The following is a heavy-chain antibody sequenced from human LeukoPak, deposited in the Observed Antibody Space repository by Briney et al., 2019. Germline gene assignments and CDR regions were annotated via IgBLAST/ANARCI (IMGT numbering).Heavy chain of an antibody. V-gene: IGHV3-7*01. CDR3: ARGATDTTRWFDP. J-gene: IGHJ5*02. Sequence: PGGSLRLSCAASGFTFSHYWMSWVRQAPGRGLEWVANIKEDGSEKYYVDSLKGRFTISRDNAKNSVYLQMDSLRDEDTAVYYCARGATDTTRWFDPWGQGTLVTVSS. CDR1: GFTFSHYW. CDR2: IKEDGSEK. D-gene: IGHD1-7*01.